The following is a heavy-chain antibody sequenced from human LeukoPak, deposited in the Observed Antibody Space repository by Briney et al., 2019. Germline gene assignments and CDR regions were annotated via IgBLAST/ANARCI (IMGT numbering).Heavy chain of an antibody. V-gene: IGHV3-23*01. CDR2: ISGSGGST. Sequence: PGGSLRLSCAASGFTFSSYAMSWVRRAPGKGLEWVSAISGSGGSTYYADSVKGRFTISRDNSKNTLYLQMNSLRAEDTAVYYCASEVLLWFGEFDYWGQGTLVTVSS. CDR1: GFTFSSYA. CDR3: ASEVLLWFGEFDY. J-gene: IGHJ4*02. D-gene: IGHD3-10*01.